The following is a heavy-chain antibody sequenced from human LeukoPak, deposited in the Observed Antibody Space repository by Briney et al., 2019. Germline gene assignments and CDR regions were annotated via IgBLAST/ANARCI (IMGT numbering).Heavy chain of an antibody. D-gene: IGHD1-26*01. CDR3: ARETKDILGPVDY. Sequence: ASVKVSCKASGYTFTYYYIHWVRQAPAQGLEWMGWIHPNTVVTNFDQKFQGRVTLTRDTSISTAYMELSRLRSDDTALYYCARETKDILGPVDYWGQGTLVTVSS. J-gene: IGHJ4*02. CDR1: GYTFTYYY. CDR2: IHPNTVVT. V-gene: IGHV1-2*02.